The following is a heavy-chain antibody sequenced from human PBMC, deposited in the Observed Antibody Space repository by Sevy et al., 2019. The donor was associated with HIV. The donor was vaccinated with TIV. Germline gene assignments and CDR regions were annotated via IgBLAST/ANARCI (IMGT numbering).Heavy chain of an antibody. CDR3: ARDRREILSSAFNY. V-gene: IGHV3-30*04. CDR2: ISHDGRNNK. CDR1: GFTFSEYG. D-gene: IGHD2-15*01. Sequence: GGYLRLSCAASGFTFSEYGMHWVRQAPGKGLEWVAVISHDGRNNKYNADSVKGRFTISRDNSKNTLYLQMNSLRAEDTAIYYCARDRREILSSAFNYWGQGTLVTVSS. J-gene: IGHJ4*02.